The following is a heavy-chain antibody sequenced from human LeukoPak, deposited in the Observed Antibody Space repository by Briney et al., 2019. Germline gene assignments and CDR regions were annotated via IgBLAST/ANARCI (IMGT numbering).Heavy chain of an antibody. CDR2: INHSGST. Sequence: SETLSLTCAVSGGSISSSNWWSWVRQLPGKGLEWIGEINHSGSTNYNPSLKSRVTISVDTSMNQFSLKLSSVTAADTAVYYCARLLIAVAGSAEDYWGQGTLVTVSS. J-gene: IGHJ4*02. V-gene: IGHV4-4*02. CDR3: ARLLIAVAGSAEDY. CDR1: GGSISSSNW. D-gene: IGHD6-19*01.